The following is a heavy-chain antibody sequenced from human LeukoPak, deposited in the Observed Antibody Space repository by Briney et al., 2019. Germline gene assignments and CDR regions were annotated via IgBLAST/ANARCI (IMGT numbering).Heavy chain of an antibody. V-gene: IGHV3-74*01. CDR2: ISTDGSIT. CDR1: GFTFSTDW. J-gene: IGHJ4*02. Sequence: QAGGSLRLSCAASGFTFSTDWMHWVRQAPGKGLVWVSRISTDGSITSYADSVKGRFTICRDNAKDTLYLQMNSLRAEDTAVYYCARHLNYYLDYWGQGTLVTVSS. CDR3: ARHLNYYLDY. D-gene: IGHD3-10*01.